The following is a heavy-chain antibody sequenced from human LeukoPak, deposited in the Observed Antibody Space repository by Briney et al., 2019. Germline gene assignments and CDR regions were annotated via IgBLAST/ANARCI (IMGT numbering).Heavy chain of an antibody. D-gene: IGHD3-3*01. CDR2: ISSSSSTI. Sequence: PGGSLRLSCAASGFTFSSYSMNWVRQAPGKWLEWVSYISSSSSTIYYADSVKGRFTISRDNAKNSLYLQMNSLRAEDTAVYYCARGSPGVVLHWCQGTLVTVSS. CDR3: ARGSPGVVLH. J-gene: IGHJ4*02. V-gene: IGHV3-48*01. CDR1: GFTFSSYS.